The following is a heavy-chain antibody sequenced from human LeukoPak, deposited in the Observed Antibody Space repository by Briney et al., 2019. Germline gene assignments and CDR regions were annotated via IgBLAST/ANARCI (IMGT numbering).Heavy chain of an antibody. CDR3: ARVTMDSSGHYPFYFVY. J-gene: IGHJ4*02. CDR1: GGSISSYY. Sequence: SETLSLTCTVSGGSISSYYWSWIRQPPGKGLEWIGYIYYSGSTNYNPSLKSRLTISVDTSKNQFSLKLSSVTAADTAVYFCARVTMDSSGHYPFYFVYWGQGTLVTVSS. D-gene: IGHD3-22*01. CDR2: IYYSGST. V-gene: IGHV4-59*12.